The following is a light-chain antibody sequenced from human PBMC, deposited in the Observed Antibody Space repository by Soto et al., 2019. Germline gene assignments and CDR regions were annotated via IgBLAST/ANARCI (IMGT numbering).Light chain of an antibody. CDR2: FND. CDR3: AVWDDTLSGVI. V-gene: IGLV1-47*02. J-gene: IGLJ2*01. Sequence: VLTQPPSASGTPGQRVTISCSGRSSNIGSHSVYWYQHLPGTAPKVLIYFNDQRPSGVPDRFSGSKSGTSASLAISGLRSDDEADYYCAVWDDTLSGVIFGGGTQLTV. CDR1: SSNIGSHS.